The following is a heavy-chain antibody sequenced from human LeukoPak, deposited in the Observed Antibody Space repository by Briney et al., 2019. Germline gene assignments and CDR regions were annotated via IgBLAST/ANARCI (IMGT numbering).Heavy chain of an antibody. CDR1: GFTFSSYW. Sequence: PGGPLRLSCAASGFTFSSYWMTWVRQAPGKGLEWVANIKQDGSEKYYVDSVKGRFTISRDNVKNSLYLQMNSLRAEDTAVYYCAKEPLYYYWGQGTLVTVSS. D-gene: IGHD2-21*01. J-gene: IGHJ4*02. V-gene: IGHV3-7*03. CDR2: IKQDGSEK. CDR3: AKEPLYYY.